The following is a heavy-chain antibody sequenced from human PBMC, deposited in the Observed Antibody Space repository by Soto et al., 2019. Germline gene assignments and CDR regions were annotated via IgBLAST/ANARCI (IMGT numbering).Heavy chain of an antibody. D-gene: IGHD1-26*01. J-gene: IGHJ4*02. CDR2: ISAYNGNT. Sequence: QVQLVQSGAEVKKHGASVKVSCKASGYTFTSYGISWVRQAPGQGLEWMGWISAYNGNTNYAQKLQGRVTMTTDTATSTAYMELRSLRSDDTAVYYCARDRRWELLRYYFDYWGQGTLVTVSS. CDR1: GYTFTSYG. V-gene: IGHV1-18*04. CDR3: ARDRRWELLRYYFDY.